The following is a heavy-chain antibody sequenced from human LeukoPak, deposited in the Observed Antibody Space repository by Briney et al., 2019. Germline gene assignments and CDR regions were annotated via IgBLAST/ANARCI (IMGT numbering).Heavy chain of an antibody. Sequence: GGSLRLSCAASGFTFSSYAMHWVRQAPGKGLEWVAVISYDGSNKYYADSVKGRFTISRDNSKNTLYLQMNSLRAEDTAVYYCARGPNDFWSGYPTGAFDIWGQGTMVTVSS. J-gene: IGHJ3*02. D-gene: IGHD3-3*01. CDR1: GFTFSSYA. CDR2: ISYDGSNK. V-gene: IGHV3-30*14. CDR3: ARGPNDFWSGYPTGAFDI.